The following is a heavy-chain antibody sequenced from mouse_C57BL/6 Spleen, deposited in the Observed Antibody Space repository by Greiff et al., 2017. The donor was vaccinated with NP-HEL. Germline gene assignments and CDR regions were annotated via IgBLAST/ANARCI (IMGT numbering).Heavy chain of an antibody. CDR3: ARSGTTVVATDWFAY. V-gene: IGHV1-53*01. CDR2: INPSNGGT. J-gene: IGHJ3*01. CDR1: GYTFTSYW. D-gene: IGHD1-1*01. Sequence: VQLQQSGTELVKPGASVKLSCKASGYTFTSYWMHWVKQRPGQGLEWIGNINPSNGGTNYNEKFKSKATLTVDKSSSTAYMQLSSLTSEDSAVYYWARSGTTVVATDWFAYWGQGTLVTVSA.